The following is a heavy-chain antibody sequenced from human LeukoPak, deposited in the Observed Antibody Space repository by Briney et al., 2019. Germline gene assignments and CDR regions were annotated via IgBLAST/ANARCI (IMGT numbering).Heavy chain of an antibody. V-gene: IGHV3-74*01. CDR2: INTDGSST. CDR1: GFTFSSYW. J-gene: IGHJ4*02. CDR3: ANDYDILTGYHY. Sequence: PGGSLRLSCAASGFTFSSYWMHWVRQAPGKGLVWVSRINTDGSSTSYADSVKGRFTISRDNSKNTLYLQMNSLRAEDTAVYYCANDYDILTGYHYWGQGTLVTVSS. D-gene: IGHD3-9*01.